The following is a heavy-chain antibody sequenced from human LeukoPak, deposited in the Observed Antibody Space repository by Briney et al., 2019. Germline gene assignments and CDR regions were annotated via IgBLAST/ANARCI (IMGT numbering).Heavy chain of an antibody. CDR3: ARALCMAWAVPCPFDP. V-gene: IGHV6-1*01. CDR1: GDSVSSNSAA. Sequence: SQTLSLTCAISGDSVSSNSAAWNWIRQSPSRGLEWLGRTYYRSKWYNDYAVSVKSRITINPDTSKNQFSLQLNSVTPEDTAVYHWARALCMAWAVPCPFDPWGREPWSPSPQ. J-gene: IGHJ5*02. D-gene: IGHD2-8*01. CDR2: TYYRSKWYN.